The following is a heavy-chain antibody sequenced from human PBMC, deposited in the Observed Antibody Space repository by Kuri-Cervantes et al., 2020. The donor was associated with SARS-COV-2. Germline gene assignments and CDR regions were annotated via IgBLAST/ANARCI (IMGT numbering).Heavy chain of an antibody. CDR3: AREVGWFDP. CDR2: ISSSGSTI. CDR1: GFTFSSYE. D-gene: IGHD3-16*01. Sequence: WESLTLTCAASGFTFSSYEMNWVRQAPGKGLEWVSYISSSGSTIYYADSVKGRFTISRDNSKNSLYLQMNSLRAEDTAVYYCAREVGWFDPWGQGTLVTVSS. J-gene: IGHJ5*02. V-gene: IGHV3-48*03.